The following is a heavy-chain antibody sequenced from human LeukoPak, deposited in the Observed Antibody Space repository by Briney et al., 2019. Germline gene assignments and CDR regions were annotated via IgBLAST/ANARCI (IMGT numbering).Heavy chain of an antibody. Sequence: SETLSLTCTVSGGSISSYYWSWIRQPPGKGLEWIGYIYYSGSTNYNPSLKSRVTISVDTSKNQFSLKLSSVTAADTAVYYCAGGYYYDSSGSSWGQGTLVTVSS. CDR3: AGGYYYDSSGSS. CDR1: GGSISSYY. V-gene: IGHV4-59*01. D-gene: IGHD3-22*01. CDR2: IYYSGST. J-gene: IGHJ4*02.